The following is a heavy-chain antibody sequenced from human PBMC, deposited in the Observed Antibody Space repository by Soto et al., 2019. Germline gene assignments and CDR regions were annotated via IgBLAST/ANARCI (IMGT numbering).Heavy chain of an antibody. CDR1: GGSVSSGSYY. J-gene: IGHJ5*02. CDR3: AREYGSGSYQVPWFEP. V-gene: IGHV4-61*01. CDR2: IYHSGST. Sequence: PSETLSLTCTVSGGSVSSGSYYWSWIRRPPGKGLEWIGYIYHSGSTNYNPSLKSRVTISVDTSKNQFSLKLSSVTAANTAVYYCAREYGSGSYQVPWFEPWGQGTLVTVSS. D-gene: IGHD3-10*01.